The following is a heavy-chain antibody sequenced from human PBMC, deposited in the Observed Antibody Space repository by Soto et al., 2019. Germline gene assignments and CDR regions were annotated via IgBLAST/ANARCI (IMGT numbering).Heavy chain of an antibody. CDR3: ARDFDSAGYSYGYDYYYGMDV. Sequence: ASVKVSCKASSYTGTSYGISWVRQAPGQGLEWMGWISAYNGNTNYAQKLQGRVTMTTDTSTSTAYMELRSLRSDDPAVYSCARDFDSAGYSYGYDYYYGMDVWGQGTTVTVSS. CDR1: SYTGTSYG. V-gene: IGHV1-18*04. CDR2: ISAYNGNT. D-gene: IGHD5-18*01. J-gene: IGHJ6*02.